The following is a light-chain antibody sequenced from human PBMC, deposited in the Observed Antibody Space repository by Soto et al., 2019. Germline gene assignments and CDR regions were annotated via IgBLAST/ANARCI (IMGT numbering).Light chain of an antibody. Sequence: DIQMTQSPSSLSAFVGDSITITCQASQDIKNYLNWYQNKPGKAPKLLIYDAFKSDTGVPSRFNGSGSGADFTLTVSSLKPEDIAKYFCQQYDSLPPTFGGGTRVDI. J-gene: IGKJ4*01. CDR2: DAF. V-gene: IGKV1-33*01. CDR3: QQYDSLPPT. CDR1: QDIKNY.